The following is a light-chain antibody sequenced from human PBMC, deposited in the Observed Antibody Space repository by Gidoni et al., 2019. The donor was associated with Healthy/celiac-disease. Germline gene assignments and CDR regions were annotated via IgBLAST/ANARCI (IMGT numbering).Light chain of an antibody. CDR1: QSISSW. CDR2: DAS. Sequence: DLQMTQSPSTLSASVGDRVTITCRTSQSISSWLAWYKQKPGKAPKLLFYDASSLESGVPSRFSGSGSGTEFTLTISSLQPDDFATYYCQQYNSYSPYTFGQGTKLEIK. J-gene: IGKJ2*01. V-gene: IGKV1-5*01. CDR3: QQYNSYSPYT.